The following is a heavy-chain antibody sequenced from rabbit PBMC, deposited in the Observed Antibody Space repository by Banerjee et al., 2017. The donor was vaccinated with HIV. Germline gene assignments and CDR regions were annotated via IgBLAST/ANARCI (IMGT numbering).Heavy chain of an antibody. CDR2: INTNSGNA. J-gene: IGHJ4*01. Sequence: QEQLEESGGDLVKPEGSLTLTCTASGFSFSNKYVMCWVRQAPGKGLEWIACINTNSGNALYASWAKRRFTISRSTSRNTVDLKMTSLTVADPAPYFCVRNSPNLWGPGTLVTVS. V-gene: IGHV1S43*01. CDR1: GFSFSNKYV. CDR3: VRNSPNL.